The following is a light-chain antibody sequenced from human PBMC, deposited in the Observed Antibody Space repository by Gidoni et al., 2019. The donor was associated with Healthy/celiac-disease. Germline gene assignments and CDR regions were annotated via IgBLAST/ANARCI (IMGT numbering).Light chain of an antibody. CDR3: QQYNSYWT. CDR1: QSISSW. J-gene: IGKJ1*01. V-gene: IGKV1-5*01. CDR2: DAS. Sequence: DIQMTQSPSTLSASVGERVTLTCRASQSISSWLAWYQQKPGQAPKLLIYDASRLESGVPSRFSGSGSGTEFTLTISRLQPDEFATYYCQQYNSYWTFGQGTKVEIK.